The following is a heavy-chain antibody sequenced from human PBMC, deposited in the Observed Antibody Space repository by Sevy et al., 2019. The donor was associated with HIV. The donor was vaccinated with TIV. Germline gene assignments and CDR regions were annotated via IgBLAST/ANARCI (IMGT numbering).Heavy chain of an antibody. D-gene: IGHD6-13*01. CDR3: AREIAAAGNY. Sequence: GGSLRLSCAASGFTFSSYWMTWVRQAPGKGLEWVANIKQDGSKKYYVDSVKGRFTISRDNAKNSVYLQMNSLRAEDKAVYYCAREIAAAGNYWGQGTLVTVSS. CDR1: GFTFSSYW. J-gene: IGHJ4*02. CDR2: IKQDGSKK. V-gene: IGHV3-7*01.